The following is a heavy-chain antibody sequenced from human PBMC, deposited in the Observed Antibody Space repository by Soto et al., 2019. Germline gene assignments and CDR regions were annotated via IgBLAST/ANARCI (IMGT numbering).Heavy chain of an antibody. V-gene: IGHV4-31*03. CDR2: IYYSGST. CDR3: ARVLRVSTMRNNWFDP. Sequence: SETLSLTCTVSGGSISSGGYYWSWIRQHPGKGLEWIGYIYYSGSTYYNPSLKSRVTISVDTSKNQFSLRLSSVTAADTAVYYCARVLRVSTMRNNWFDPWGQGTLVTVSS. J-gene: IGHJ5*02. CDR1: GGSISSGGYY. D-gene: IGHD3-22*01.